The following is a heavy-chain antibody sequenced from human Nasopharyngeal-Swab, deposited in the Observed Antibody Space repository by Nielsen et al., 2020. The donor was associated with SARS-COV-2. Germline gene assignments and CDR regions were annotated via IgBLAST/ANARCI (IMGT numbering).Heavy chain of an antibody. Sequence: GESLKISCVVSGLTVSSTYMSWVRQAPGKGLVWVSRVNQDGSRTDYADSVKGRFTISRDNSKNTLYLQMSSLRAEDTAVYWCVKDLRGKYAFDIWGQRTMVTVSS. CDR2: VNQDGSRT. J-gene: IGHJ3*02. CDR1: GLTVSSTY. D-gene: IGHD3-16*01. CDR3: VKDLRGKYAFDI. V-gene: IGHV3-66*03.